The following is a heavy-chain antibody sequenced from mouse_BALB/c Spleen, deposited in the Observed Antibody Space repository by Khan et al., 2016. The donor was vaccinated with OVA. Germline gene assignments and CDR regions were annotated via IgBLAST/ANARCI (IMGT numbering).Heavy chain of an antibody. D-gene: IGHD1-1*01. CDR1: GFTFTSYA. CDR2: ISRGGTYT. J-gene: IGHJ2*01. V-gene: IGHV5-9-3*01. CDR3: VADYYGGSFEDY. Sequence: EVQLKESGATLVKPGASLKLSCTASGFTFTSYAMPWVRQTPEKRLEWVATISRGGTYTYYPDSVKGRFTISRDNAKNTLYLQMSSLTSEDTARYDDVADYYGGSFEDYWGQGTTLTVSS.